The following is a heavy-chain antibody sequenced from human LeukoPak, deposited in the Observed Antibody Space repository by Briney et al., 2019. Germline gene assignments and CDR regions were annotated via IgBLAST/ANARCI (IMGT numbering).Heavy chain of an antibody. CDR1: GYTFTSYY. J-gene: IGHJ4*02. D-gene: IGHD3-22*01. V-gene: IGHV1-46*03. Sequence: ASVKVSCKASGYTFTSYYMHGVRQAPGQGLEWMGIIYPSGGSTSYAQKFQGRVTITRDTSTSTVYMELSSLRSEDTAVYYCARARGYYDSSDYWGQGTLVTVSS. CDR3: ARARGYYDSSDY. CDR2: IYPSGGST.